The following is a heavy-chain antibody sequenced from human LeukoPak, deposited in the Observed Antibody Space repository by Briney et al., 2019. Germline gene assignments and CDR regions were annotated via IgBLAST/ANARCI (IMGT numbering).Heavy chain of an antibody. V-gene: IGHV4-59*01. J-gene: IGHJ6*03. CDR2: IYYSGST. Sequence: SETLSLTCTVSGGSISSYYWSWIRQPPGKGLEWIGYIYYSGSTNYNPSLKSRVTISVDTSKNQFSLKLSSVTAADTAVYYCATRGDPPIAAAGTYHYYYYIDVWGKGTTVTVSS. D-gene: IGHD6-13*01. CDR1: GGSISSYY. CDR3: ATRGDPPIAAAGTYHYYYYIDV.